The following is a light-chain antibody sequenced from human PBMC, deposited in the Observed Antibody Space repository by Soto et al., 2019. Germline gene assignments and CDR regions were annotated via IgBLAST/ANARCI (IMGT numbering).Light chain of an antibody. CDR3: LLYMGSGIPPV. V-gene: IGLV8-61*01. J-gene: IGLJ3*02. Sequence: QTVVTQEPSFSVSPGGTVTLTCGLSSGSVSTNYYPSLYQQTPDQSPRTLIYSTDIRSSGVPDRFSGSILGNKAALTITGAQADDESGYFWLLYMGSGIPPVFGGGTKLTVL. CDR1: SGSVSTNYY. CDR2: STD.